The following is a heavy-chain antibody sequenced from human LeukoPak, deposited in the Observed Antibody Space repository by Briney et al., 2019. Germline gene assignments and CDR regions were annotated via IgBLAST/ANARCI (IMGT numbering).Heavy chain of an antibody. CDR1: GYSFTSYW. D-gene: IGHD4-17*01. Sequence: GESLKISCKGSGYSFTSYWIGWVRQMPGKGLEWMTIIYPGDSQTRYSPSVQGQVTISADKSIDTMYLQWSSVKASDTAMYYCARALRTGQGDYVPVLWGQGTLVIVSS. CDR2: IYPGDSQT. V-gene: IGHV5-51*01. J-gene: IGHJ4*02. CDR3: ARALRTGQGDYVPVL.